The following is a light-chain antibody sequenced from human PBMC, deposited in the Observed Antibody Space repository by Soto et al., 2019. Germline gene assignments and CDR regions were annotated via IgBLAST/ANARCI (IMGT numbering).Light chain of an antibody. V-gene: IGLV1-44*01. CDR1: SSNIGTYT. CDR2: NNS. J-gene: IGLJ3*02. CDR3: AAWDASLIGWV. Sequence: QSAVTQPPPASGTPGQRVTISCSGSSSNIGTYTVNWYQHVPGTAPKLLIYNNSQRPSGVPDRFSGSKSGTSASLAISGLLSEDEADCYCAAWDASLIGWVFGGGTQLTVL.